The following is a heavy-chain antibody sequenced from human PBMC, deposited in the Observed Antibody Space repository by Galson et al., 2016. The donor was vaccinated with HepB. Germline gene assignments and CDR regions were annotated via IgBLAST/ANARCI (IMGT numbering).Heavy chain of an antibody. D-gene: IGHD4/OR15-4a*01. Sequence: SLRLSCAASGFFFSARAMSWVRQAPGKGLEWVSGINNGAATTGYAASVKGRLTISRDNSKNTLYLQMNSLRTEDTAVYYCARDDYSGGRGSPDYWGQGTLVTVSS. J-gene: IGHJ4*02. CDR1: GFFFSARA. CDR2: INNGAATT. CDR3: ARDDYSGGRGSPDY. V-gene: IGHV3-23*01.